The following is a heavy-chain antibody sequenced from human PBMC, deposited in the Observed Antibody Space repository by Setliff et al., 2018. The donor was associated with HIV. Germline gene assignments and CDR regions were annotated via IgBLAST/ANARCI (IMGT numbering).Heavy chain of an antibody. Sequence: PSETLSLTCIVSGAGISGYSWSWIRQPPGKGLEWIGDIDSNGRPNYHASLKSRVTISIDTSKNQISLKWSSVTAADTAVYYCARGLNYYGSGSYLPLGYWGQGTLVTVSS. CDR3: ARGLNYYGSGSYLPLGY. V-gene: IGHV4-59*12. J-gene: IGHJ4*02. CDR2: IDSNGRP. CDR1: GAGISGYS. D-gene: IGHD3-10*01.